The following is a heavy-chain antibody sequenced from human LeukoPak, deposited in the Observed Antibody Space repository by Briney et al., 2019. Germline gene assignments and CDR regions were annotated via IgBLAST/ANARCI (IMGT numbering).Heavy chain of an antibody. Sequence: SETLSLTCAVYGGSFSGYYWSWIRQPPGKGLEWIGEINHSGSTNYNPSLKSRVTMSVETSKIQFSLKLSSVTAADTAVYYCARGGLGSSLVRYFDLWGRGTLVTVSS. CDR3: ARGGLGSSLVRYFDL. V-gene: IGHV4-34*01. J-gene: IGHJ2*01. D-gene: IGHD6-13*01. CDR1: GGSFSGYY. CDR2: INHSGST.